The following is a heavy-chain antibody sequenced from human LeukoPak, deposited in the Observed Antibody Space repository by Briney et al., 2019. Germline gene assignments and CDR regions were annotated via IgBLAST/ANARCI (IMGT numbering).Heavy chain of an antibody. CDR2: ISWNSGSI. CDR3: AKGEMVRGVIISYYYGMDV. V-gene: IGHV3-9*01. J-gene: IGHJ6*02. D-gene: IGHD3-10*01. Sequence: GGSLRLSCAASGFTFDDYAMHWVRQAPGKGLEWVSGISWNSGSIGYADSVKGRFTISRDNAKNSLYLQMSSLRAEDTALYYCAKGEMVRGVIISYYYGMDVWGQGTTVTVSS. CDR1: GFTFDDYA.